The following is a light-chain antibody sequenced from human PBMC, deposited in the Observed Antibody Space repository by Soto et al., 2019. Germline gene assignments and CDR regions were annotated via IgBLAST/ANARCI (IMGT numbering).Light chain of an antibody. J-gene: IGKJ1*01. V-gene: IGKV3-20*01. CDR3: QQYGSSPRT. CDR2: DAS. CDR1: QSVSSSH. Sequence: EIVLTQSPGTLSLSPGERATLSCRASQSVSSSHLAWYQQKPGQAPRILIYDASRRATGIPDRFSGSGSGPDFTLTISRLEPEDFAVYYCQQYGSSPRTFGQGTKVEIK.